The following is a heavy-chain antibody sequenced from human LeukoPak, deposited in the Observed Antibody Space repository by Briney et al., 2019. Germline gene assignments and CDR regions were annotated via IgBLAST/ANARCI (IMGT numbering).Heavy chain of an antibody. CDR2: IYYSGST. J-gene: IGHJ6*02. CDR3: ARRDYYYYGMDV. V-gene: IGHV4-59*08. CDR1: GGSISSYY. Sequence: TPSETLSLTCTVSGGSISSYYWSWIRQPPGKGLEWIGYIYYSGSTNYNPSLKSRVTISVDTSKNQFSLKLSSVTAADTAVYYCARRDYYYYGMDVWGQGTTVTVSS.